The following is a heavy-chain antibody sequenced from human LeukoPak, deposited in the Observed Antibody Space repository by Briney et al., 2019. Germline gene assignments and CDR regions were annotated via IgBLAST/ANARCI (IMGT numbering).Heavy chain of an antibody. CDR1: GFTFSSYG. D-gene: IGHD1-26*01. CDR2: IWYDGSNK. CDR3: ARAIGIVGATTPLDY. V-gene: IGHV3-33*08. Sequence: TGGSLRLSCAASGFTFSSYGMHWVRQAPGKGLEWVAVIWYDGSNKYYADSVKGRFTISRDNSKNTLYLQMNSLRAEDTAVYYCARAIGIVGATTPLDYWGQGTLVTVSS. J-gene: IGHJ4*02.